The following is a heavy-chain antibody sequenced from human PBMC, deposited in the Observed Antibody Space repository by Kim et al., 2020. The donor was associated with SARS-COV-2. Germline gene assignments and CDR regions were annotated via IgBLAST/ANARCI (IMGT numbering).Heavy chain of an antibody. CDR2: ISYDGSNK. V-gene: IGHV3-30*18. CDR1: GFTFSSYG. CDR3: AKDIFQDGQIVAARIDY. Sequence: GGSLRLSCAASGFTFSSYGMHWVRQAPGKGLEWVAVISYDGSNKYYADSVKGRFTISRDNSKNTLYLQMNSLRAEDTAVYYCAKDIFQDGQIVAARIDYWGQGTLVTVSS. D-gene: IGHD5-12*01. J-gene: IGHJ4*02.